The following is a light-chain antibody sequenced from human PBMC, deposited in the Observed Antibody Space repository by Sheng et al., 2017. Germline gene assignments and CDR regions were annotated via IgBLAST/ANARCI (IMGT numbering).Light chain of an antibody. CDR2: DDN. Sequence: YVLTQSPSVSVAPGQTARDHRXGGNNIGGKDVHWYQQKSGLAPVLVVFDDNDRPSGIPERFSWVHSGNTATLTSTRSKSGNEADYYCQVWERNGDRSNWAFGGGTKLTVL. V-gene: IGLV3-21*02. J-gene: IGLJ3*02. CDR1: NIGGKD. CDR3: QVWERNGDRSNWA.